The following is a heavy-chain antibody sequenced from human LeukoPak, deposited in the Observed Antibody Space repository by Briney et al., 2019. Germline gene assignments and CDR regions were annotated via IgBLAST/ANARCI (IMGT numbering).Heavy chain of an antibody. J-gene: IGHJ6*02. CDR1: GGSFSGYY. CDR3: ARVKIGRYCSSTSCPGYYYGMDV. V-gene: IGHV4-34*01. Sequence: SETLSLTCAVYGGSFSGYYWSRIRQPPGKGLEWIGEINHSGSTNYNPSLKSRVTISVDTSKNQFSLKLSSVTAADTAVYYCARVKIGRYCSSTSCPGYYYGMDVWGQGTTVTVSS. D-gene: IGHD2-2*01. CDR2: INHSGST.